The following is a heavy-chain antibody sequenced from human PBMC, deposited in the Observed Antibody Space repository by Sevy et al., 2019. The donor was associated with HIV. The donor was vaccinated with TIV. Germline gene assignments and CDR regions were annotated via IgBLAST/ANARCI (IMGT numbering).Heavy chain of an antibody. V-gene: IGHV3-33*01. J-gene: IGHJ4*02. CDR2: IWNDGSNK. CDR3: ARGGDLNDRSAKRDFDY. Sequence: GGSLRLSCAASGLTFSNYGMHWVRQAPGKGLEWVAVIWNDGSNKYYADSVKGRFTISRDNSKNTLYLQMNSLRVEDTAVYLCARGGDLNDRSAKRDFDYWGQGTLVTVSS. D-gene: IGHD3-22*01. CDR1: GLTFSNYG.